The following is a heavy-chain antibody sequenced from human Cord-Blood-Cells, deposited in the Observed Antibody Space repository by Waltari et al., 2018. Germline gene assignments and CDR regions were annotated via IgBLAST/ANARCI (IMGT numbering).Heavy chain of an antibody. Sequence: EVRLVESGGGLVQPGGSLSLSCPASGFTFSSFWMSWVRQAPGKGLEWVANIKQDGSEKYYVDSVKGRFTISRDNAKNSLYLQMNSLRAEDTAVYYCARESPSFDYWGQGTLVTVSS. CDR3: ARESPSFDY. CDR2: IKQDGSEK. V-gene: IGHV3-7*01. CDR1: GFTFSSFW. J-gene: IGHJ4*02.